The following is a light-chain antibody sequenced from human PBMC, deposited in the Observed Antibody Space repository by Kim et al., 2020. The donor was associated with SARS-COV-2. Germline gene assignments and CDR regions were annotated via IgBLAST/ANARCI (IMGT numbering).Light chain of an antibody. V-gene: IGKV1-17*02. J-gene: IGKJ1*01. CDR3: LPPNTYPRT. Sequence: DIQMTQSPSSLSASVGDRVTITCRASQAISTYLAWYQQKPGTAPKRLIYAASSLQSGVPSRFSGSGSGTKFPLPNNNLPSEKFATYYFLPPNTYPRTFGQGTKVDIK. CDR2: AAS. CDR1: QAISTY.